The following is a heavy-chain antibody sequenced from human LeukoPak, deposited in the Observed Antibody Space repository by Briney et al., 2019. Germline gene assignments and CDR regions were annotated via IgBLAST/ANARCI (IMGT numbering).Heavy chain of an antibody. J-gene: IGHJ3*02. V-gene: IGHV4-30-4*01. CDR2: IYYSGST. CDR1: GGSISSGDYY. Sequence: SETLSLTCTVSGGSISSGDYYWSWIRQPPGKGLEWIGYIYYSGSTYYSPSLKSRVTISVDTSKNQFSLKLSSVTAADTAVYYCARASPSDAFDIWGQGTMVTVSS. CDR3: ARASPSDAFDI.